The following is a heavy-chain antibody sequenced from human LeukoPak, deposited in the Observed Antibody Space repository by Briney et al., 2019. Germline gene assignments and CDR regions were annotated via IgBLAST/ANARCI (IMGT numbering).Heavy chain of an antibody. CDR3: ARGRRYCSSTSCYAFFDY. V-gene: IGHV4-34*01. Sequence: PSETLSLTCAVYGGSFSGYYWSWIRQPPGEGLEWIGEINHSGSTNYNPSLKSRVTISVDTSKNQFSLKLSSVTAADTAVYYCARGRRYCSSTSCYAFFDYWGQGTLVTVSS. CDR1: GGSFSGYY. CDR2: INHSGST. J-gene: IGHJ4*02. D-gene: IGHD2-2*01.